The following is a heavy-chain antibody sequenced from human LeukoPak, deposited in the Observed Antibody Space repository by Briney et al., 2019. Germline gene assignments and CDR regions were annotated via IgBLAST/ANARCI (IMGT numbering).Heavy chain of an antibody. CDR2: IYYSGRT. Sequence: SETLSLTCTVSGGSISSGGYYWSWIRQHPGKGLEWVGYIYYSGRTYYNPSLKSRVTISVDTSKIQFSLKLSSVTAADTAVYYCARVNGYSGYEPYYFDYWGQGTLVTVSS. CDR3: ARVNGYSGYEPYYFDY. J-gene: IGHJ4*02. V-gene: IGHV4-31*03. D-gene: IGHD5-12*01. CDR1: GGSISSGGYY.